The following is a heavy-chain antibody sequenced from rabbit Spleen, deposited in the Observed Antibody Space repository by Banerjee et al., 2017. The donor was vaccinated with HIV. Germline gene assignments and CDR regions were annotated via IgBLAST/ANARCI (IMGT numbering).Heavy chain of an antibody. CDR2: IDPIFGIT. D-gene: IGHD3-1*01. CDR3: AREKSGNHGHDL. J-gene: IGHJ4*01. V-gene: IGHV1S40*01. Sequence: QSLEESGGDLVKPGASLTLTCTASGLDFSSNDWIYWVRQAPGKGLEWIGYIDPIFGITYFANWAKGRFTISKTSSTTVTLQMTSLTAADTATYFCAREKSGNHGHDLWGPGTLVTVS. CDR1: GLDFSSNDW.